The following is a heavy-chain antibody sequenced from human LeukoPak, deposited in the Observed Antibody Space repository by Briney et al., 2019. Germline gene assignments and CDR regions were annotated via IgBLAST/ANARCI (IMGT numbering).Heavy chain of an antibody. D-gene: IGHD6-13*01. CDR2: IRSKAYGGTT. CDR3: TRDHSSSWYFIGDYYYYMDV. CDR1: GFTFGDYA. Sequence: PGRSLRLSCTASGFTFGDYAMSWVRQAPGKGLEWVGFIRSKAYGGTTEYAASVKGRFTISRDDSKSIAYLQMNSLKTEDTAVYYCTRDHSSSWYFIGDYYYYMDVWGKGTTVTVSS. V-gene: IGHV3-49*04. J-gene: IGHJ6*03.